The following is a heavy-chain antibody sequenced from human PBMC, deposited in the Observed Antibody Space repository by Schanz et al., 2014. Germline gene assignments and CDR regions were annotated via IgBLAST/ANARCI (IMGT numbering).Heavy chain of an antibody. CDR2: IYSRGSS. V-gene: IGHV4-61*02. D-gene: IGHD5-12*01. J-gene: IGHJ5*02. CDR3: ARGGSVATIAPYTWFDP. Sequence: QVQLQESGPGLVKPSQTLSLTCTVSGGSISSATYYWSWVRQPAGKGLEWIGRIYSRGSSTYNPSRRRRVPIPIDTSNNQSSLKLNSVTAADTAVYYCARGGSVATIAPYTWFDPGGQGTLVTVSS. CDR1: GGSISSATYY.